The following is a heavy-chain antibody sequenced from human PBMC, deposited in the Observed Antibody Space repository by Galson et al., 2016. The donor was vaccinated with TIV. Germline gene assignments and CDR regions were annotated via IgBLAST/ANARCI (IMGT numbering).Heavy chain of an antibody. CDR2: ISKSGSDK. CDR1: GFTFNTYA. J-gene: IGHJ6*02. CDR3: ARGVLSGSWDKSDWHGMDV. V-gene: IGHV3-23*01. D-gene: IGHD3-3*01. Sequence: SLRLSCAASGFTFNTYAMSWVRQAPGKGLEWVSSISKSGSDKYYADSVRGRFTLSRDNSKNTLFVQMNSLRAEDTAVYYCARGVLSGSWDKSDWHGMDVWGQGTTVTVSS.